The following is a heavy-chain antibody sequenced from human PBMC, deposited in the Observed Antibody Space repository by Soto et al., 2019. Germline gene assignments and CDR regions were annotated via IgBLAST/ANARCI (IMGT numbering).Heavy chain of an antibody. CDR1: GFTFSSYG. Sequence: GGSLRLSCAASGFTFSSYGIHWVRQAPGKGLDWVAFISYDGRNKYYADSVKGRFTISRDNSRNTLYLQMNSLRAEDTAVYYCAKESADRRGENDIWGQGTLVTVSS. J-gene: IGHJ4*02. V-gene: IGHV3-30*18. CDR2: ISYDGRNK. D-gene: IGHD3-22*01. CDR3: AKESADRRGENDI.